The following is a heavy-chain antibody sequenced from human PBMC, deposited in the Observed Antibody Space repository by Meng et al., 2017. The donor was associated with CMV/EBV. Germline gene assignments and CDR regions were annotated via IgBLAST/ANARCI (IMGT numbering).Heavy chain of an antibody. CDR2: VSGTGRGT. D-gene: IGHD2-2*01. CDR1: GFTFSIYA. J-gene: IGHJ6*02. CDR3: AKPTGYCSSFTCSPYYYFGMDV. Sequence: GGSLRLSCAASGFTFSIYAINWVRQAPGKGLEWVSAVSGTGRGTYYADSVKGRFTVSRDNSQNTLFLEMNDLRDEDTAVYYCAKPTGYCSSFTCSPYYYFGMDVWGHGTTVTVSS. V-gene: IGHV3-23*01.